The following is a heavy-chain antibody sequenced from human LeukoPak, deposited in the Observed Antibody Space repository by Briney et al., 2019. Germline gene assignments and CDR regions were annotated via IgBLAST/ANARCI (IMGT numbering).Heavy chain of an antibody. CDR3: AREASLTYYDFWSGYYSGGGYFDY. CDR2: IYTSGST. CDR1: GGSISSYY. Sequence: SETLSLTCTVCGGSISSYYWSWIRQPAGKGLEWIGRIYTSGSTNYNPSLKSRVTMSVDTSKNQFSLKLSSVTAADPAVYYCAREASLTYYDFWSGYYSGGGYFDYWGQGTLVTVSS. V-gene: IGHV4-4*07. D-gene: IGHD3-3*01. J-gene: IGHJ4*02.